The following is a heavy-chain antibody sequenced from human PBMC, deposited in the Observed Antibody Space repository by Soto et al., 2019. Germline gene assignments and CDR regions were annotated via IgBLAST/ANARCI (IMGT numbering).Heavy chain of an antibody. J-gene: IGHJ2*01. CDR2: ISFSGTS. Sequence: QVQLQESGPGLVKPSQTLSLTCTVSGVSVRSGGYYWTWIRQHPGKGLEWIGYISFSGTSDYFPSLKSRVSISLDRSNNQVSLNLTSVTAAYTAIYYCARASYCGGDCYCYFDVWGRGTLVTVTS. CDR1: GVSVRSGGYY. D-gene: IGHD2-21*01. CDR3: ARASYCGGDCYCYFDV. V-gene: IGHV4-31*03.